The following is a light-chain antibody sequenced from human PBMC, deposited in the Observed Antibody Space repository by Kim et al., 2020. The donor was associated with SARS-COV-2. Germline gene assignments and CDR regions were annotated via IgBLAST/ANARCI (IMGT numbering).Light chain of an antibody. CDR2: QDN. CDR3: QAWDRSTWA. V-gene: IGLV3-1*01. J-gene: IGLJ3*02. Sequence: SYELTQPPSVSVSPGQTASITCSGDKLGYKYACWYQQKPGQSPLLVIYQDNKRPSGIPERFSGSNSGNTATLTISGTQAVDEADYYCQAWDRSTWAFGGG. CDR1: KLGYKY.